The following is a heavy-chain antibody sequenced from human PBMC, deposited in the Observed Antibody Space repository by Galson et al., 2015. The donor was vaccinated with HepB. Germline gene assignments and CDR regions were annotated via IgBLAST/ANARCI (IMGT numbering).Heavy chain of an antibody. D-gene: IGHD3-3*01. CDR2: ISAYNGNT. Sequence: QSGAEVTKPGASVKVSCTASGYNFPSYGISWVRQAPGQGLEWMGWISAYNGNTNYAQKLQGRVTMTTDTSTSTADMELRSLRSDDTAVYYCARAILATFGVVSRPFDYWGQGTLVTVSS. CDR3: ARAILATFGVVSRPFDY. V-gene: IGHV1-18*04. J-gene: IGHJ4*02. CDR1: GYNFPSYG.